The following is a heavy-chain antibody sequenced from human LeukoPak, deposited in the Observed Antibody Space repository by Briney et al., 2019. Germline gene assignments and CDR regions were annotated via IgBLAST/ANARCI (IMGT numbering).Heavy chain of an antibody. CDR1: GYSFTSYW. CDR2: IYPGDSDT. Sequence: GESLKISCKGSGYSFTSYWIGWVRQLPGKGLEWMGIIYPGDSDTRYSPSFQGQVTISADKSISTAYLQWSSLKASDTAMYYCARRFGAAAGALDLAFDIWGQGTMVTVSS. CDR3: ARRFGAAAGALDLAFDI. D-gene: IGHD6-13*01. J-gene: IGHJ3*02. V-gene: IGHV5-51*01.